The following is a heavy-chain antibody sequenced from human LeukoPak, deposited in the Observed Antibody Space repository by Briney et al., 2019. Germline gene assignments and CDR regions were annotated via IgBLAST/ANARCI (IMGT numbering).Heavy chain of an antibody. J-gene: IGHJ4*02. CDR1: GFTFSNSY. Sequence: GGSLRLSCGASGFTFSNSYLGWVRQTPGRGLEWVAYINPDGSQKFYVASMEGRFTISRDNAQSSLYLQMDGLRGEDSARYYCARATRRSFDSWGLGSLVTVSS. CDR2: INPDGSQK. CDR3: ARATRRSFDS. D-gene: IGHD4-11*01. V-gene: IGHV3-7*04.